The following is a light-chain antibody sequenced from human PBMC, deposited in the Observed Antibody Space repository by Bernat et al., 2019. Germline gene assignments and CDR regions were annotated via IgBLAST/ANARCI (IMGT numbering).Light chain of an antibody. CDR3: SSYAGSNNYV. CDR1: SSDVGAYNY. J-gene: IGLJ1*01. CDR2: DVN. Sequence: QSALTQPASVSGSPGQSITISCTGTSSDVGAYNYVSWYQQHPDRAPKLMIYDVNNRPSGVPDRFSGSKSGNTASLTVSGLQAEDEADYYCSSYAGSNNYVFGTGTKVTVL. V-gene: IGLV2-8*01.